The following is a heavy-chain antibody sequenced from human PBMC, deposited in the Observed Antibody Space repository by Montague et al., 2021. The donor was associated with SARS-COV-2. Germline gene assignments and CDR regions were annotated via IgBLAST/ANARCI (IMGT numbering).Heavy chain of an antibody. CDR2: IYYSGST. CDR1: GGFISSSSYY. D-gene: IGHD3-10*01. CDR3: AGKSITMVQGVIMGAFDI. J-gene: IGHJ3*02. Sequence: SETLSLTCTVSGGFISSSSYYWGWIRQPPGKGLEWIGSIYYSGSTYYNPSLKSRVTISVDTSKNQFSLKLSSVTAADTAVYYCAGKSITMVQGVIMGAFDIWGQGTMVTVSS. V-gene: IGHV4-39*07.